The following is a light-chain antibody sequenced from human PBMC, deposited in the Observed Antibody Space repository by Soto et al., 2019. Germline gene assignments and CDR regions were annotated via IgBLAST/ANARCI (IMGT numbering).Light chain of an antibody. Sequence: EIVMTQSPDPLSVSPGERATLSCRASQSVSSNLAWYQQKPGQAPRLLIYGASTRATGIPARFSGSGSGTEFSLSISSLQSEDFAVYYCQQYNNWLWTFGQGTKVDIK. J-gene: IGKJ1*01. CDR1: QSVSSN. CDR2: GAS. V-gene: IGKV3-15*01. CDR3: QQYNNWLWT.